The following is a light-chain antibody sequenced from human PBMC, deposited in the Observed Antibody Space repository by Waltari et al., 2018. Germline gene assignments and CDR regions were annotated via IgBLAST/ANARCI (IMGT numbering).Light chain of an antibody. CDR3: CSYAGRSTWV. Sequence: QSALTQPASVSGSPGQSITISCTGTSSDVENYHLVSWYQQHPDKAPKLMIFEVSQRPSGVSGRFPGSKSGNSASLTISGLQADDEADYYCCSYAGRSTWVFGGGTKLTVL. J-gene: IGLJ3*02. CDR1: SSDVENYHL. V-gene: IGLV2-23*02. CDR2: EVS.